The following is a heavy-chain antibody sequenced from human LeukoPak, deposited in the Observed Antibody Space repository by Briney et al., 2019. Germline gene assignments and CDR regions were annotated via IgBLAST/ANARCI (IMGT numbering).Heavy chain of an antibody. CDR1: GFTFSSYS. D-gene: IGHD3-10*01. V-gene: IGHV3-21*01. Sequence: GGSLRLSCAASGFTFSSYSMHWVRQAPGKGVEWVSSICVSSSYIYYADSVKGRFTLSRDNVKKSLYLQMNSLRAEDTAVYYCARDRLAWFGALLPPYYFDYWGQGTLVTVSS. CDR2: ICVSSSYI. CDR3: ARDRLAWFGALLPPYYFDY. J-gene: IGHJ4*02.